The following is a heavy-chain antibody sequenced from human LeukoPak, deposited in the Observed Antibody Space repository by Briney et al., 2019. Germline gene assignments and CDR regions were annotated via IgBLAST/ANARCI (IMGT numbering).Heavy chain of an antibody. CDR1: GFTFSSYA. Sequence: PGGSLRLSCAGSGFTFSSYAMSWVRQAPGKGLEWVSAISGSGGSTYYADSVKGRFTISRDNSKNTLYLQMNSLRAEDTAVYYCAKAPCSSTNCYYFDYWGQGTLVTVSS. D-gene: IGHD2-2*01. CDR3: AKAPCSSTNCYYFDY. V-gene: IGHV3-23*01. CDR2: ISGSGGST. J-gene: IGHJ4*02.